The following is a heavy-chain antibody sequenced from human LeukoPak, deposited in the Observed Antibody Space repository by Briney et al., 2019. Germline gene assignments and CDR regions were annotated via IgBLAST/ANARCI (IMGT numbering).Heavy chain of an antibody. Sequence: SVKVSCKASGGTSSSYAISWVRQAPGQGLEWMGGIIPIFGTANYAQKFQGRVTITADESTSTAYMELSSLRSEDTAVYYCARSLSRVGTIFGVVNENWFDPWGQGTLVTVSS. V-gene: IGHV1-69*01. CDR2: IIPIFGTA. D-gene: IGHD3-3*01. CDR1: GGTSSSYA. J-gene: IGHJ5*02. CDR3: ARSLSRVGTIFGVVNENWFDP.